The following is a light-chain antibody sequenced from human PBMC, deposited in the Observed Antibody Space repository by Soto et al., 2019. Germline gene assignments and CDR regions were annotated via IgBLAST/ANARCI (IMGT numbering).Light chain of an antibody. Sequence: EIVMTQSPATLSVSPGERDTLSCRASQSVSSNLAWYQQKPGQAPRLLIYGASIRATGIPARFSGSGSGTEFTLTISSLQSEDFAVYYCQQYNNWAITFGQGTRLEIK. CDR2: GAS. V-gene: IGKV3D-15*01. CDR3: QQYNNWAIT. CDR1: QSVSSN. J-gene: IGKJ5*01.